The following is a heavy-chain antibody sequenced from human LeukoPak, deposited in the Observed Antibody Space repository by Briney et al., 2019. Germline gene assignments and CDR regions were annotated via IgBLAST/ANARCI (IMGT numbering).Heavy chain of an antibody. D-gene: IGHD3-10*01. CDR2: IYHSGST. J-gene: IGHJ3*02. CDR1: GYSISSGYY. CDR3: AAMVRARGAFDI. V-gene: IGHV4-38-2*02. Sequence: SETLSLTCTVSGYSISSGYYWGWIRQPPGKGLEWIGSIYHSGSTNYNPSLKSRVTISVDTSKNQFSLKLSSVTAADTAVYYCAAMVRARGAFDIWGQGTMVTVSS.